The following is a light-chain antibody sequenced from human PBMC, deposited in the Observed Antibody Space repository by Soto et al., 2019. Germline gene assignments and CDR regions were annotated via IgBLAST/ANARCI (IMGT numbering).Light chain of an antibody. CDR3: MQALQTPH. CDR2: LGS. Sequence: DIVMTQSPLSLPVTPGEPASISCRSSQSLLHSNGYNYLDWYLQKPGQSPQLLIYLGSNRASGVPDRFSGSGSGTDFTLKISRVEADDVGVYYCMQALQTPHFGGGTKVEIK. CDR1: QSLLHSNGYNY. J-gene: IGKJ4*01. V-gene: IGKV2-28*01.